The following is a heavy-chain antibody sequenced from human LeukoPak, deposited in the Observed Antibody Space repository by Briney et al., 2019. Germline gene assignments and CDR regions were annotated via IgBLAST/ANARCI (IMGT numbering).Heavy chain of an antibody. CDR3: AKDLQRWIQLPDY. Sequence: GGSLRLSCAASGFTFNTYAMTWVRQDPGMGLEWFSGISGSGSNAYYAGSVKGRFTISRDNSKNTLYLQMKSLRVEDTALYYCAKDLQRWIQLPDYWGQGTLVTVSS. V-gene: IGHV3-23*01. CDR1: GFTFNTYA. CDR2: ISGSGSNA. J-gene: IGHJ4*02. D-gene: IGHD5-24*01.